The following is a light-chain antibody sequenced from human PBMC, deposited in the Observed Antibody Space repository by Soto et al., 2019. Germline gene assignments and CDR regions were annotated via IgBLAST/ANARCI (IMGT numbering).Light chain of an antibody. J-gene: IGLJ3*02. V-gene: IGLV2-23*02. CDR3: CSYAGSRWV. CDR1: SSDVGSFNL. Sequence: QSVLTQPASVSGCPGQSITFSCTGSSSDVGSFNLVSWYQQYPGKAPKLILYEVNKRPSGVSNRFSGSKSGNTASLTISGLQAEDEAEYYCCSYAGSRWVFGGGTKLTVL. CDR2: EVN.